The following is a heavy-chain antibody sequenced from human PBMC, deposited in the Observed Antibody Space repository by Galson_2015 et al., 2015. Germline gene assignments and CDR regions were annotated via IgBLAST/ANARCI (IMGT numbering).Heavy chain of an antibody. J-gene: IGHJ4*02. D-gene: IGHD5-24*01. V-gene: IGHV3-23*01. CDR3: AKGDRDGGPYYLDY. Sequence: SLRLSCAGSGFTFSSYTMNWVRQAPGKGLEWVSAITGDGGIAGYADSVRGRFTISRDNSKNTLYLKMNSLRAEDTAVFYCAKGDRDGGPYYLDYWGQGTLVTVSS. CDR2: ITGDGGIA. CDR1: GFTFSSYT.